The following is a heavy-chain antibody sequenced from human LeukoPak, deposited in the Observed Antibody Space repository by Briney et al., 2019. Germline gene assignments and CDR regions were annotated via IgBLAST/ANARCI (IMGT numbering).Heavy chain of an antibody. D-gene: IGHD6-13*01. Sequence: QPGRSLTLSCAASGFTFSSFGMHWVRQAPGKGLEWVAVIWYDASNKYYADSVKGRFTISRDNSKNTLYLQMNSLRDDDTAVYYCVRGVGVSRFNYLDSWGQGTLVTVSS. CDR3: VRGVGVSRFNYLDS. CDR1: GFTFSSFG. CDR2: IWYDASNK. V-gene: IGHV3-33*01. J-gene: IGHJ4*02.